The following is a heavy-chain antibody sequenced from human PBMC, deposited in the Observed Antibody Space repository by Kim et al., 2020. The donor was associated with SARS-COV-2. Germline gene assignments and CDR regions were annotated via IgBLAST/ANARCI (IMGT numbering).Heavy chain of an antibody. CDR2: IYHSGST. Sequence: SETLSLTCAVSGGSISSSNWWSWVRQPPGKGLEWIGEIYHSGSTNYNPSLKSRVTISVDKSKNQFSLKLSSVTAADTAVYYCASTDSGYEQTGFDPWGQGTLVTVSS. D-gene: IGHD5-12*01. CDR3: ASTDSGYEQTGFDP. CDR1: GGSISSSNW. J-gene: IGHJ5*02. V-gene: IGHV4-4*02.